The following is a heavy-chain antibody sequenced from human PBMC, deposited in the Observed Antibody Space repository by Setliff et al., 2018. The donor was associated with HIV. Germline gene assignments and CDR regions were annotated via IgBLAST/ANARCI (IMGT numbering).Heavy chain of an antibody. CDR2: IIPVFGTS. V-gene: IGHV1-69*05. D-gene: IGHD5-18*01. CDR3: ARAPQIFTAYSYAYPHFDY. CDR1: GGTFSNYA. J-gene: IGHJ4*02. Sequence: SVKVSCKASGGTFSNYALNWMRQAPGQGLEWMGGIIPVFGTSNYAQRFQGRVTITTDESSNTAYMELRGLISDDTAVYYCARAPQIFTAYSYAYPHFDYWGQGTLVTVSS.